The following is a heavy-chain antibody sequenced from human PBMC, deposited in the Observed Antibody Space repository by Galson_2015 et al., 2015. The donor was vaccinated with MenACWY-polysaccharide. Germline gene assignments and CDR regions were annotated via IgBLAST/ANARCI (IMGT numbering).Heavy chain of an antibody. D-gene: IGHD3-16*01. CDR2: IRNKVDGGTA. CDR1: GFTFADYA. J-gene: IGHJ3*01. Sequence: SLRLSCAASGFTFADYAVGWFRQAPGKGLEWVGFIRNKVDGGTAEYAASVRGRFTISRDDSKSFAFLQMNSLKTEDTAVYSCARDLSWGIAFDFWGQGTLATVSS. CDR3: ARDLSWGIAFDF. V-gene: IGHV3-49*03.